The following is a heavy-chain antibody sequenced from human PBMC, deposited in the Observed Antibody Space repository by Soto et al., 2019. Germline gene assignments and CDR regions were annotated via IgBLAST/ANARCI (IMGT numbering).Heavy chain of an antibody. CDR1: GFNVSDNY. CDR2: FFTGGST. V-gene: IGHV3-53*01. CDR3: VRERRGLGIGFDH. J-gene: IGHJ4*02. D-gene: IGHD6-19*01. Sequence: GSLRLSCAAAGFNVSDNYMGWVRQAPGKGLEWVSSFFTGGSTDYADSVKGRFTISRDDSKNTVYLQTNSLRAEDTAVYFCVRERRGLGIGFDHWGEGTLVTVSS.